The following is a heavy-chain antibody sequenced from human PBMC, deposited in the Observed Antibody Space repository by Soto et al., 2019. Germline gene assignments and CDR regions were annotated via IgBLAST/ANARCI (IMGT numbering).Heavy chain of an antibody. CDR3: AKDLHGSGWSFDQ. CDR2: LISSGESP. CDR1: GFTFSTQA. V-gene: IGHV3-23*01. Sequence: GGSLRLSCSASGFTFSTQAMAWVRQAPGKGLEWVSALISSGESPDYADSVRGRFTISRDNSKNTLYLQMNSLRADDTAVYYCAKDLHGSGWSFDQWGQGTVVTVSS. D-gene: IGHD6-19*01. J-gene: IGHJ4*02.